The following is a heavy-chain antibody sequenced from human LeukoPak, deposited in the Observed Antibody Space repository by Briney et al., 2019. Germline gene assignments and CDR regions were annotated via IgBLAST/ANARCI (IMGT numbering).Heavy chain of an antibody. CDR2: ITGYGAT. D-gene: IGHD6-13*01. CDR3: AKGAAAGKVDWFDP. V-gene: IGHV3-23*01. CDR1: GFTFSNSA. J-gene: IGHJ5*02. Sequence: GGSLRLPCAASGFTFSNSAMMWVRQAPGTGLQWVSTITGYGATFYADSVRGRFTIFRDTSMNTLFLQMNSLGAEDTAVYYCAKGAAAGKVDWFDPWGQGTLVTVSS.